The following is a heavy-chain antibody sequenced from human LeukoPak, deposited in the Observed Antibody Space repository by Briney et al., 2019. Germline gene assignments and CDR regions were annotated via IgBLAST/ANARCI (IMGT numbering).Heavy chain of an antibody. V-gene: IGHV1-69*04. CDR2: IIPILGIA. CDR3: ARFVVVPAAIMDAFDI. CDR1: GGTFSSYA. J-gene: IGHJ3*02. D-gene: IGHD2-2*02. Sequence: SVKVSCKASGGTFSSYAIRWVRQAPGQGLEWMGRIIPILGIANYAQKFQGRVTITADKSTSTAYMELSSLRSEDTAVYYCARFVVVPAAIMDAFDIWGQGTMVTVSS.